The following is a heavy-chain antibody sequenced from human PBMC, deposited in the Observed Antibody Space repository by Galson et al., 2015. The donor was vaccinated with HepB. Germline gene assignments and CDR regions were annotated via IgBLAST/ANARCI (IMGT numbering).Heavy chain of an antibody. Sequence: SLRLSCAASGFTVSSNYMSWVRQAPGKGLEWVSVIYSGGSTYYADSVKGRFTISRDNSKNTLYLQMNSLRAEDTAVYYCARESYDFWSGHQGWGPRNYYYYYYMDVWGKGTTVTVSS. CDR2: IYSGGST. J-gene: IGHJ6*03. D-gene: IGHD3-3*01. CDR1: GFTVSSNY. V-gene: IGHV3-53*01. CDR3: ARESYDFWSGHQGWGPRNYYYYYYMDV.